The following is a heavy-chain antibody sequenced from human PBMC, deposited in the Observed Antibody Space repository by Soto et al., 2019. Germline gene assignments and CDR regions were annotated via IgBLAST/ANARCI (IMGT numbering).Heavy chain of an antibody. CDR3: AKDPYSSSQGGTYFDY. CDR1: GFTFSSYG. Sequence: GGSLRLSCAASGFTFSSYGMHWVRQAPGKGLEWVAVISYDGSNKYYADSVKGRFTISRDNSKNTLYLQMNSLRAEDTAVYYCAKDPYSSSQGGTYFDYWGQGTLVTVSS. V-gene: IGHV3-30*18. J-gene: IGHJ4*02. D-gene: IGHD6-6*01. CDR2: ISYDGSNK.